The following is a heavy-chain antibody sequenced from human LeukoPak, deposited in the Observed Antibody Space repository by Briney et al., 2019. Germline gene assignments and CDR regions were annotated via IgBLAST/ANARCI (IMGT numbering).Heavy chain of an antibody. J-gene: IGHJ3*02. D-gene: IGHD3-9*01. V-gene: IGHV4-38-2*02. CDR1: GYSISSGYY. CDR2: IFHSGST. CDR3: ARDFLSVTGYAFDI. Sequence: SETLSLTCTVSGYSISSGYYWGWIRQPPGKELEWIGSIFHSGSTYYNPSLKSRVTISVDTSKNHFSLKLSSLTAADTAVYYCARDFLSVTGYAFDIWGQGTMVTVSS.